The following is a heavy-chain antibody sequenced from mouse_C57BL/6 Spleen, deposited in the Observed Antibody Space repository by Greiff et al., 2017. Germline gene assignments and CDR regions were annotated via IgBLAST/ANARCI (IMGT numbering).Heavy chain of an antibody. J-gene: IGHJ2*01. Sequence: EVMLVESGPELVKPGASVKMSCKASGYTFTDYNMHWVKQSHGKSLEWIGYINPNNGGTSYNQKFKGKATLTVNKSSSTAYMELRSLTSEDSAVYYCSLITTFDYWGQGTTLTVSS. D-gene: IGHD1-1*01. CDR2: INPNNGGT. CDR3: SLITTFDY. CDR1: GYTFTDYN. V-gene: IGHV1-22*01.